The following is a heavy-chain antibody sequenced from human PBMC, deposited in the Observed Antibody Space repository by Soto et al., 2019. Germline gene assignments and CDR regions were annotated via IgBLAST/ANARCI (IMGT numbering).Heavy chain of an antibody. CDR2: ISSSSSYI. D-gene: IGHD3-10*01. CDR1: GFTFSSYS. J-gene: IGHJ4*02. Sequence: GGSLRLSCAASGFTFSSYSMNWVRQAPGKGLEWVSSISSSSSYIYYADSVKGRFNISRDNAKNSLYLQMNSLRAEDTAVYYCARETRVVGTDDGSGSYQVYWGQGTLVTVSS. V-gene: IGHV3-21*01. CDR3: ARETRVVGTDDGSGSYQVY.